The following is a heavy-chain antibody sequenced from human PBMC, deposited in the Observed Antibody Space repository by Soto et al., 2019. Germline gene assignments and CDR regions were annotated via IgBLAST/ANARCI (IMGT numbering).Heavy chain of an antibody. V-gene: IGHV1-69*13. Sequence: SVKVSCKASGGTFSSYAISWVRQAPGQGLEWMGGIIPIFGTANYAQKFQGRVTITADESTSTAYMELSSLRSEDTAVYYCARSGYYYGSGSYFWFDPWGQGTLVTVSS. D-gene: IGHD3-10*01. CDR1: GGTFSSYA. J-gene: IGHJ5*02. CDR3: ARSGYYYGSGSYFWFDP. CDR2: IIPIFGTA.